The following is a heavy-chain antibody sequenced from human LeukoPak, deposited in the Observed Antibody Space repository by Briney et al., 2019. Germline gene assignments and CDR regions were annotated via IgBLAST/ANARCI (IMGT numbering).Heavy chain of an antibody. J-gene: IGHJ3*02. CDR2: ISSSGSTI. CDR3: ARDQLEQPGGDAFDI. V-gene: IGHV3-11*04. Sequence: PGGSLRLSCAASGFTFSDYYMSWIRQAPGKGLEWVSYISSSGSTIYCADSVKGRFTISRDNAKNSLYLQMNSLRAEDTAVYYCARDQLEQPGGDAFDIWGQGTMVTVSS. D-gene: IGHD1/OR15-1a*01. CDR1: GFTFSDYY.